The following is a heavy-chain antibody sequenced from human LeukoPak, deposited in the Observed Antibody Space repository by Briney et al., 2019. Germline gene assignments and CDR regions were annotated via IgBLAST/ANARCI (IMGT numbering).Heavy chain of an antibody. CDR1: GYTFTSYG. V-gene: IGHV1-18*01. Sequence: ASVKVSCKASGYTFTSYGISWVRQAPGQGLEWMGWISAYNGNTNYAQKLQGRVTMTTDTSTSTAYMELSRLRSDDTAVYYCASTIRYGPYAFDIWGQGTMVTVSS. D-gene: IGHD3-16*02. CDR2: ISAYNGNT. CDR3: ASTIRYGPYAFDI. J-gene: IGHJ3*02.